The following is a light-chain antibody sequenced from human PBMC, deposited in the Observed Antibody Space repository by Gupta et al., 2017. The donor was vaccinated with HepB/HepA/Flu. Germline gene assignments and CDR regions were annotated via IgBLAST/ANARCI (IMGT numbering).Light chain of an antibody. Sequence: AIQLTQFPSSLSASVGDRVTITCRASQGISSALAWYQQKPGKPPKLLIYYASTLGSEVTSRFSGSGAGTDFTLTSSGLQAEDFANYYSQQFQNYVTFGGGTKVEIK. CDR2: YAS. CDR3: QQFQNYVT. V-gene: IGKV1D-13*01. CDR1: QGISSA. J-gene: IGKJ4*01.